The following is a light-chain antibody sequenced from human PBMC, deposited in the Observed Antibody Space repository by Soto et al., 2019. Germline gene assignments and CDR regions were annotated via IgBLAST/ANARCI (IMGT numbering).Light chain of an antibody. V-gene: IGKV3-15*01. CDR1: QNVGNN. Sequence: EIVMTQSPATLSVSPGERATLSCRASQNVGNNLVWYQQKPGQAPRLLIYGASTRATGIPARFSGSGSGTEFTLTISSLQSEDFAVYYCQQYNNWWTFGQGTKVDIK. CDR3: QQYNNWWT. CDR2: GAS. J-gene: IGKJ1*01.